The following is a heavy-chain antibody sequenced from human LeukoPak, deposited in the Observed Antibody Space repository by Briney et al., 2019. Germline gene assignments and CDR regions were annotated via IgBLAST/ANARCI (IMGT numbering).Heavy chain of an antibody. CDR2: ISRNGGVI. CDR3: ARDPGTVRI. CDR1: GFTFSDNY. V-gene: IGHV3-11*04. J-gene: IGHJ4*02. Sequence: PGGSLRLSCAASGFTFSDNYMTWVRQAPGKGLEWLSYISRNGGVIQYADSVKGQFTISRDNAKNLLYLQMDSLRVEDTAIYYCARDPGTVRIWGQGTLVTVSS. D-gene: IGHD1-7*01.